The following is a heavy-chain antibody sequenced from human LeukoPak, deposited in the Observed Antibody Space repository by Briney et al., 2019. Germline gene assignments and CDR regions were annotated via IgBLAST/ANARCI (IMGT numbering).Heavy chain of an antibody. CDR3: ARGLVRVSYYPSDWFDP. V-gene: IGHV4-31*03. J-gene: IGHJ5*02. Sequence: SQTLSLTCTVSGGSISSGGYYWSWIRQHPGKGLEWIGYIYYSGSTYYNPSLKSRVTISVDTSKNQLSLKLSSVTAADTAVYYCARGLVRVSYYPSDWFDPWGQGTLVTVSS. CDR2: IYYSGST. D-gene: IGHD3-22*01. CDR1: GGSISSGGYY.